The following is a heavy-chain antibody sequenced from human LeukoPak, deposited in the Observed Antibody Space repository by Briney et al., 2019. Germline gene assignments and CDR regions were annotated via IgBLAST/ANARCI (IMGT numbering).Heavy chain of an antibody. D-gene: IGHD2-15*01. CDR3: ARDGGYCSGGSCWDAFDI. J-gene: IGHJ3*02. V-gene: IGHV3-48*01. CDR2: ISSSSSTI. Sequence: GGSLRLSCAASGFTFSSYSMNWVRQAPGKGLEWVSYISSSSSTIYYADSVKGRFTISRDNAKNSLYLQMNSLRAEDTAVYYCARDGGYCSGGSCWDAFDIWDQGTMVTVSS. CDR1: GFTFSSYS.